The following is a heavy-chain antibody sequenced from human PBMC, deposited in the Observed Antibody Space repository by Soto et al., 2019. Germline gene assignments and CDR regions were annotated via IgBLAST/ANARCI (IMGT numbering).Heavy chain of an antibody. Sequence: ASVKVSCKASGYTFTGYYMHWVRQAPGQGLEWMGWINPNSGGTNYAQKFQGWVTMTRDTSISTAYMELSRPRSDDTAVYYCARARVATPGSAFDIWGQGTMVTVSS. J-gene: IGHJ3*02. D-gene: IGHD5-12*01. CDR2: INPNSGGT. CDR1: GYTFTGYY. CDR3: ARARVATPGSAFDI. V-gene: IGHV1-2*04.